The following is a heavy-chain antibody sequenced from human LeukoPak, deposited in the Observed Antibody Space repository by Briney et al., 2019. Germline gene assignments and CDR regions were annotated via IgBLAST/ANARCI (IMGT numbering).Heavy chain of an antibody. CDR1: GFTVISNL. D-gene: IGHD3-16*02. CDR2: IYSGGAT. Sequence: PGGSLRLSCAASGFTVISNLMTWVRQSPGRGLEWLSSIYSGGATYYADSVKGRFTISRDHSNNSVSLQMTNLRVEDTAIYYCARRAYRISWPGIDYWGQGTLVTVSS. J-gene: IGHJ4*02. CDR3: ARRAYRISWPGIDY. V-gene: IGHV3-53*01.